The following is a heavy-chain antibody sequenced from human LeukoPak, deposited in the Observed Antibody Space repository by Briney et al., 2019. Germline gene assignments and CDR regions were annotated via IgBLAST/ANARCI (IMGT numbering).Heavy chain of an antibody. J-gene: IGHJ4*02. Sequence: SETLSLTCTVSGYSISSGYCWGWIRQPPGKGLEWIGSIYHSGSTYYNPSLKSRVTISVDTSKNQFSLKLSSVTAADTAVYYCARTPFGGVIALQSPFFDYWGQGTLVTVSS. CDR2: IYHSGST. D-gene: IGHD3-16*02. CDR3: ARTPFGGVIALQSPFFDY. CDR1: GYSISSGYC. V-gene: IGHV4-38-2*02.